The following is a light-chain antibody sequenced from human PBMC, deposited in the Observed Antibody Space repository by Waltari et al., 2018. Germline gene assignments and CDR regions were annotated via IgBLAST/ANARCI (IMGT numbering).Light chain of an antibody. Sequence: EFVLTQSPGTLSLPQGERASLSCRASQSMNSNYSAWYQQKPGQAPRPLIYAASSTATGVPDRISGSGSGTDFTLTISRLEPEDFAVYYCQLYGSSTLYTFGQGTKLEIK. CDR1: QSMNSNY. CDR2: AAS. J-gene: IGKJ2*01. CDR3: QLYGSSTLYT. V-gene: IGKV3-20*01.